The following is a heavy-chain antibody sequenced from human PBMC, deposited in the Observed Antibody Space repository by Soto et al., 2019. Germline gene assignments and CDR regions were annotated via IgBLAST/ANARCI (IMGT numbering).Heavy chain of an antibody. CDR1: GASLIGYY. V-gene: IGHV4-59*01. D-gene: IGHD3-9*01. Sequence: LSLTCTVSGASLIGYYWAWIRQPPGKGLEWIGNIFYTGSTDYNPSLKSRITMSLDTSRSHFSLKIRSVTTADTAVYYCARVDWGSFDYWGQGTLVTVSS. CDR3: ARVDWGSFDY. CDR2: IFYTGST. J-gene: IGHJ4*02.